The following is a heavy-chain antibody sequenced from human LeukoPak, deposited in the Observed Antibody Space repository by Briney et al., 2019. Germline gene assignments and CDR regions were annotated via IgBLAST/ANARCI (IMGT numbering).Heavy chain of an antibody. CDR1: GFTFSSYE. Sequence: GGSLRLSCAASGFTFSSYEMHWVRQAPGKGLEWVSSIGFSGNYIYYADSVRGRITLSRDNAKNSLYLQMNSLRAEDTAVYYCARRGSGYDLVGYFDYWGQGTLVTVSS. CDR2: IGFSGNYI. J-gene: IGHJ4*02. V-gene: IGHV3-21*01. CDR3: ARRGSGYDLVGYFDY. D-gene: IGHD5-12*01.